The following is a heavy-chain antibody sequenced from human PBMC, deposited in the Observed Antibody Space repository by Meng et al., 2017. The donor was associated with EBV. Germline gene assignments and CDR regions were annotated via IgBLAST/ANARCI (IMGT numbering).Heavy chain of an antibody. CDR1: GFTFRGSA. J-gene: IGHJ4*02. Sequence: EVQPGESGGGLAQPAGSLTLSCTASGFTFRGSAIHWVGQASGRGVEWVGRIRSKDNRYATAYAASVKGRFTISRDDSKNTAYLQMNSLKTEDTAVYYCTRLDGSYIYYWGQGTLVTVSS. CDR2: IRSKDNRYAT. V-gene: IGHV3-73*02. D-gene: IGHD1-26*01. CDR3: TRLDGSYIYY.